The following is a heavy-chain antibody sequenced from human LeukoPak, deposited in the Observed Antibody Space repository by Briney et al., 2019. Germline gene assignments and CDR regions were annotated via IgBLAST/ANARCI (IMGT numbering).Heavy chain of an antibody. Sequence: ASVKVSCKASGYTFTGYYMHWVRQAPGQGLEWMGRINPNSGGTNYEQKFQGRGTMTRDTSISTAYMELSRLRSDDTAVYYCARESYWLSLNYWGQGTLVTVSS. J-gene: IGHJ4*02. CDR1: GYTFTGYY. CDR2: INPNSGGT. D-gene: IGHD1-26*01. CDR3: ARESYWLSLNY. V-gene: IGHV1-2*06.